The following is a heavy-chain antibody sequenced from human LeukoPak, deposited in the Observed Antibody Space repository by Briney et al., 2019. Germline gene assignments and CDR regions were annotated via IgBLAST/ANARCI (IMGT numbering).Heavy chain of an antibody. CDR2: IYYSGST. J-gene: IGHJ5*02. V-gene: IGHV4-59*01. CDR1: GGSISSYY. CDR3: ARDIVGATHWFDP. D-gene: IGHD1-26*01. Sequence: PSETLSLTCTVSGGSISSYYWSWIRQPPGKGLEWIGYIYYSGSTYYNPSLKSRVTISVDTSKNQFSLKLSSVTAADTAVYYCARDIVGATHWFDPWGQGTLVTVSS.